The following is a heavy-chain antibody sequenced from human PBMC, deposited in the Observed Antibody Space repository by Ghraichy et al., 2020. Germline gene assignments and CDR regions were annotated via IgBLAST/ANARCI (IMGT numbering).Heavy chain of an antibody. Sequence: GSLRLSCAASGFTFSGYTMNWVRQAPGKGLEWVSSISSSSSYIYYADSVKGRFTISRDNAKNSLYLQMNSLRAEDTAVYYCARDADKYSGTYGWFDPWGQGTLVTVSS. V-gene: IGHV3-21*01. J-gene: IGHJ5*02. D-gene: IGHD1-26*01. CDR2: ISSSSSYI. CDR1: GFTFSGYT. CDR3: ARDADKYSGTYGWFDP.